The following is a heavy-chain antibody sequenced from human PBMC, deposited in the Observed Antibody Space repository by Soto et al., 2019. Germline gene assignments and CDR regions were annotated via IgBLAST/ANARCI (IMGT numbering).Heavy chain of an antibody. V-gene: IGHV4-59*02. J-gene: IGHJ4*02. CDR3: ASSSTLYGTTR. CDR2: IFYSGST. Sequence: SETLSLTCTVSGGSVSNYYWSLIRQPPGKGLEWIGYIFYSGSTDYNPSLKSRVTISVDTSKNQFFLKLSSVTAADTAIYYCASSSTLYGTTRWGQGTLVTVSS. CDR1: GGSVSNYY. D-gene: IGHD1-1*01.